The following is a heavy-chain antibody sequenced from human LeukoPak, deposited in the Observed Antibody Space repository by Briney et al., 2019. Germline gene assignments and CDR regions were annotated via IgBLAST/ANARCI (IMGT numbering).Heavy chain of an antibody. Sequence: PGGSLRLSCAASGFTFSSYGMHWVRQAPGKGLEWVAVISYDGSNKYYADSVKGRFTISRDNSKNTLYLQMNSLRAEDTAVYYCAKDLRPYTAMGYGMDVWGQGTTVTVSS. CDR3: AKDLRPYTAMGYGMDV. CDR2: ISYDGSNK. CDR1: GFTFSSYG. V-gene: IGHV3-30*18. J-gene: IGHJ6*02. D-gene: IGHD5-18*01.